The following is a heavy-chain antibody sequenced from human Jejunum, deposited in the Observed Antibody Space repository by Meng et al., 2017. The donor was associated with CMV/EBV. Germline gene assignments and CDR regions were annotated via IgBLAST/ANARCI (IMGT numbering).Heavy chain of an antibody. CDR2: INPNSGGT. D-gene: IGHD2-21*01. J-gene: IGHJ4*02. Sequence: YNFTAYYMHWVRQAPGQGLEWMGWINPNSGGTNYAQEFQCRVTMTRDTSISTAYMELSRLRSDDTAVYYCARFCGGACYSGFDYWGQGILVTVSS. CDR1: YNFTAYY. CDR3: ARFCGGACYSGFDY. V-gene: IGHV1-2*02.